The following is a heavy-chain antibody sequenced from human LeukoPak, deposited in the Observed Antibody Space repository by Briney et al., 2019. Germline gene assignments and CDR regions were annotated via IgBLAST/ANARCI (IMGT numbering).Heavy chain of an antibody. CDR3: ASTTIFDWFDP. D-gene: IGHD3-3*01. Sequence: SETLSLTCTVSGYSISSGYYWGWIRQPPGKGLEWIGSIYHSGSTYYNPSLKSRVTISVDTSKNQFSLKLSSVTAADTAVYYCASTTIFDWFDPWGQGTLVTVSS. J-gene: IGHJ5*02. V-gene: IGHV4-38-2*02. CDR2: IYHSGST. CDR1: GYSISSGYY.